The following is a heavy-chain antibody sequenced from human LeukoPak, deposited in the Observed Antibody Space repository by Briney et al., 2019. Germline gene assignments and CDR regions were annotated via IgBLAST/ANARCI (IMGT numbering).Heavy chain of an antibody. CDR2: ISAYNGNT. CDR1: GYTFTSYG. J-gene: IGHJ3*02. D-gene: IGHD3-3*01. CDR3: ARVYYDFWSGYEYDAFDI. V-gene: IGHV1-18*01. Sequence: ASVKVSCKASGYTFTSYGISWARQDPGQGLEWMGWISAYNGNTNYAQKLQGRVTMATDTSTSTAYMELRSLRSDDTAVYYCARVYYDFWSGYEYDAFDIWGQGTMVTVSS.